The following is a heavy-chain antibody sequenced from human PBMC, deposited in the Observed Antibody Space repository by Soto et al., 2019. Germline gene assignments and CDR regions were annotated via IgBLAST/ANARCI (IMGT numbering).Heavy chain of an antibody. CDR3: ARERDGAYVTDC. J-gene: IGHJ4*02. CDR1: GFSFSNYG. D-gene: IGHD4-17*01. CDR2: IWYDGSNR. V-gene: IGHV3-33*01. Sequence: QVQLVEPGGGVVQPGTSLRLSCAASGFSFSNYGMHWVRQAPGKGLEWVATIWYDGSNRYYADSVKGRFIISRDNSKNTLYLQMNSLRAEDTAVYYCARERDGAYVTDCWGQGTLVTVSS.